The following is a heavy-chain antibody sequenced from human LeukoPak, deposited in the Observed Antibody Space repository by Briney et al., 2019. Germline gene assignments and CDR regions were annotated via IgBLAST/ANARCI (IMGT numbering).Heavy chain of an antibody. D-gene: IGHD3-10*01. CDR1: GGSVSSSSYY. J-gene: IGHJ4*02. Sequence: SETLSLTCTVSGGSVSSSSYYWGWIRQPPGKGLEWIGSIYYSGSTYYNPSLKSRVTISVDTSKNQFSLKLSSVTAADTAVYYCARVRWFGELLYFDYWGQGTLVTVSS. V-gene: IGHV4-39*01. CDR2: IYYSGST. CDR3: ARVRWFGELLYFDY.